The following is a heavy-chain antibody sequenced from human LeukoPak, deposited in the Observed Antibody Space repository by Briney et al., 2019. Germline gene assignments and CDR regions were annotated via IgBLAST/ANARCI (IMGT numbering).Heavy chain of an antibody. CDR1: GYTFTDYF. J-gene: IGHJ4*02. V-gene: IGHV1-2*06. CDR3: ARDLSSTSNWEFDY. D-gene: IGHD7-27*01. Sequence: ATVKVSCKASGYTFTDYFIHWVRQAPGQGPVWMGRMNGNSGVTMYAQTLQDRVTMTRDTSISTAYMELSRLTSDDTAVYYCARDLSSTSNWEFDYWGQGTLVTVSS. CDR2: MNGNSGVT.